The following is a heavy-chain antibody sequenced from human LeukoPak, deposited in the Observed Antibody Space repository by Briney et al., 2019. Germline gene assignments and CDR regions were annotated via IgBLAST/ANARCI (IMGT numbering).Heavy chain of an antibody. V-gene: IGHV1-18*01. CDR3: ARVHYYYDSSGYLDY. CDR1: GYTFTSYG. D-gene: IGHD3-22*01. J-gene: IGHJ4*02. Sequence: GASVKVSCKASGYTFTSYGISWVRQAPGQGLEWMGWISAYNGNTNYAQKLQGRVTMTTDTSTSTAYMELRSLRSDDTAVYYCARVHYYYDSSGYLDYWGQGTLVTASS. CDR2: ISAYNGNT.